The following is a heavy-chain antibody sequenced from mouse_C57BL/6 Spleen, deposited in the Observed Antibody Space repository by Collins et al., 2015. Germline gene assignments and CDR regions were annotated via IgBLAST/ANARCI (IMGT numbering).Heavy chain of an antibody. CDR3: ARYHYKPSFAY. V-gene: IGHV9-3*01. CDR2: INTYSGVP. D-gene: IGHD1-1*02. J-gene: IGHJ3*01. CDR1: GYTFTTYG. Sequence: VQSGPELKKPGETVKISCKASGYTFTTYGMSWVKQAPGKGLKWMGWINTYSGVPTYADDFKGRFAFSLETSASTAYLQINNLKNEDTATYFCARYHYKPSFAYWGQGTLVTVSA.